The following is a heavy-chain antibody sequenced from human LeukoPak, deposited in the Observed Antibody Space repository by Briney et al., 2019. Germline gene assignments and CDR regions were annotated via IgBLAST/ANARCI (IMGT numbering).Heavy chain of an antibody. D-gene: IGHD5-12*01. Sequence: GGSLRLSCAASGFTFSSYEMNWVRQAPGKGLEWVSYISSSGSTIYYADSVKGRFTISRDNAKNSLYLQMNSLRSEDTAVYYCARGDQGGYDLMYYYYYYMDVWGKGTTVTISS. J-gene: IGHJ6*03. CDR2: ISSSGSTI. V-gene: IGHV3-48*03. CDR1: GFTFSSYE. CDR3: ARGDQGGYDLMYYYYYYMDV.